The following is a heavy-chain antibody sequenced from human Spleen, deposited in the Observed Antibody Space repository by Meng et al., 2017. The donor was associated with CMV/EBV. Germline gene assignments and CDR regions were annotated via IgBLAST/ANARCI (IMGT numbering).Heavy chain of an antibody. J-gene: IGHJ6*02. V-gene: IGHV3-23*01. CDR2: ISAGGGST. CDR1: GFTFNNYA. D-gene: IGHD2-21*02. Sequence: GESLKISCAASGFTFNNYAMTWVRQAPGKGLEWVSGISAGGGSTYYADSVKGRFTISRDNSKNTLYLQMNSLRAEDTAVYYCARDLGMTVAGYYYYGMDVWGQGTTVTVSS. CDR3: ARDLGMTVAGYYYYGMDV.